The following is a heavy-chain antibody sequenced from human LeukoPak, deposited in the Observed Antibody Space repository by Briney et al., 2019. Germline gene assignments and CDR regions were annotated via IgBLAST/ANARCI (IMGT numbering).Heavy chain of an antibody. J-gene: IGHJ4*02. CDR3: ARGWGDIVVLPAAALDC. D-gene: IGHD2-2*01. V-gene: IGHV3-74*01. CDR2: INSDGSTT. CDR1: GFTFSSYW. Sequence: PGGSLRLSCAAAGFTFSSYWMHWVRQAPGKGLVWVSRINSDGSTTSYADSVKGRFTISRDNAKSTLYLQMNSLRAEDTAVYYCARGWGDIVVLPAAALDCWGQGTLVTVSS.